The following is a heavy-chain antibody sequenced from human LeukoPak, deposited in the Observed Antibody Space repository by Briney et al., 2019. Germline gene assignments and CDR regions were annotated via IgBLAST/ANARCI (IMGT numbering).Heavy chain of an antibody. CDR3: TTDLYLVRGVYFDY. CDR2: IRYDGTNN. V-gene: IGHV3-30*02. Sequence: GGSLRLSCAASEFAFSSYGMHWVRQAPGKGLEWVAFIRYDGTNNYYADSVKGRFTISRDNSKNTLSLQMNSLKTEDTAVYYCTTDLYLVRGVYFDYWGQGTLVTVSS. J-gene: IGHJ4*02. D-gene: IGHD3-10*01. CDR1: EFAFSSYG.